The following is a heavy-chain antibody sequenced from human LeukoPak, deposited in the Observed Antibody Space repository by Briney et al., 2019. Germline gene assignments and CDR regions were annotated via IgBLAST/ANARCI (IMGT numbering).Heavy chain of an antibody. CDR1: GFTFSSYW. Sequence: GGSLRLSCAASGFTFSSYWMSWVRQAPGKGLEWVANIKQDGGEKYYVDSVKGRFTISRDNTKNSLYLQMNSLRAEDTVVYCARYSSGWYGDNWFDPWGQGTLVTVFS. D-gene: IGHD6-19*01. CDR3: ARYSSGWYGDNWFDP. V-gene: IGHV3-7*01. CDR2: IKQDGGEK. J-gene: IGHJ5*02.